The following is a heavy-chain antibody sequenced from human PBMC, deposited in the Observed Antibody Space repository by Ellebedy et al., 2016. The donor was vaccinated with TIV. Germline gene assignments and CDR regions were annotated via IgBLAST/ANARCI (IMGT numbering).Heavy chain of an antibody. CDR3: AKDLAVVVPATGHFDL. Sequence: GESLKISCAASGFTFSTYPLSWVRQAPGKGLEWVSAISASGLSTYYGDSVKGRFTISIDNSKNTVYLQMNSLRAEDTAMYYCAKDLAVVVPATGHFDLWGSGTVVSVSS. D-gene: IGHD2-2*01. CDR2: ISASGLST. J-gene: IGHJ2*01. CDR1: GFTFSTYP. V-gene: IGHV3-23*01.